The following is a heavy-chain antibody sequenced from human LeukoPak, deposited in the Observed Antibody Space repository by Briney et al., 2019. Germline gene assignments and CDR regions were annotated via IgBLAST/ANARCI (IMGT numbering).Heavy chain of an antibody. Sequence: PSETLSLTCTVSGYSISSGYYWGWIRQPPGKGLEWIGSIYHSGNTYYSPSLKSRVTISVDTSKNQFSLKLNSVTAADTAVYYCARGDYSSSWYEYNWFDPWGQGTLVTVSS. CDR2: IYHSGNT. V-gene: IGHV4-38-2*02. CDR3: ARGDYSSSWYEYNWFDP. J-gene: IGHJ5*02. CDR1: GYSISSGYY. D-gene: IGHD6-13*01.